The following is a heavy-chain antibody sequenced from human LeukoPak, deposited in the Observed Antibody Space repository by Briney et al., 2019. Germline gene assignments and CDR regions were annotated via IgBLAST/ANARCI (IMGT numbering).Heavy chain of an antibody. Sequence: PGRSLRLSCAASGFTFDDYAMHWVRQAPGKGLEWVSGISWNSGSIGYADSVKGRFTISRDNAKNSLYLQMNSLRAEDTALYYCAKDGLPPYYDSSGYYDYWGQGTLVTVSS. CDR3: AKDGLPPYYDSSGYYDY. CDR1: GFTFDDYA. V-gene: IGHV3-9*01. D-gene: IGHD3-22*01. J-gene: IGHJ4*02. CDR2: ISWNSGSI.